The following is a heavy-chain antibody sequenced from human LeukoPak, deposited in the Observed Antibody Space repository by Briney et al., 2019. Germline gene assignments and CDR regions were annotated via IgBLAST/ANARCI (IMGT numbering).Heavy chain of an antibody. J-gene: IGHJ4*02. Sequence: NPSETLSLTCTVSGGSISSGDYHWSWIRQPPGKGREWIGYIYYSGSTYCNPSLKSRVTISVDTSKNQFSLKLSSVTAADTAVYYCARTSSITTEIDYWGQGTLVTVSS. CDR1: GGSISSGDYH. D-gene: IGHD4-11*01. CDR3: ARTSSITTEIDY. V-gene: IGHV4-30-4*01. CDR2: IYYSGST.